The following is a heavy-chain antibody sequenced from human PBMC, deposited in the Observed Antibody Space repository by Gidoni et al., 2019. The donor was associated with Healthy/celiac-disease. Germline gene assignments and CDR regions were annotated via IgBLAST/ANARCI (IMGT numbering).Heavy chain of an antibody. Sequence: EVQLVESGGGLVQPGGSLRLSCAASGFTLSSYSMNWVRQSPGKGLEWVSYISSSSSTIYYADSVKGRFTISRDNAKNSLYLQMNSLRDEDTAVYYCARERGYCSGGSCYSPDYYYYYGMDVWGQGTTVTVSS. V-gene: IGHV3-48*02. D-gene: IGHD2-15*01. CDR3: ARERGYCSGGSCYSPDYYYYYGMDV. J-gene: IGHJ6*02. CDR2: ISSSSSTI. CDR1: GFTLSSYS.